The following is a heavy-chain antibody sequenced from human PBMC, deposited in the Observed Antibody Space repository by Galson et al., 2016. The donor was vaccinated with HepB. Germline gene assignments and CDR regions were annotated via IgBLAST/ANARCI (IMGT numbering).Heavy chain of an antibody. CDR2: ISTDGSST. CDR1: GFTFSSYW. CDR3: ARNPYSGPRYYSGLDV. V-gene: IGHV3-74*01. D-gene: IGHD4-23*01. Sequence: SLRLSCAASGFTFSSYWMHWVRQAPGKGLMLVSRISTDGSSTRYADSVKGRFTTSRDNAKNTRYLQMRSLRAEESAMYFCARNPYSGPRYYSGLDVWGRGTLVTVSS. J-gene: IGHJ6*02.